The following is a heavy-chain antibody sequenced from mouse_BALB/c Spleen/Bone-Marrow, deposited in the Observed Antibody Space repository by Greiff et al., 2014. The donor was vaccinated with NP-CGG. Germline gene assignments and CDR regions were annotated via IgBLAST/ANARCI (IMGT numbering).Heavy chain of an antibody. CDR2: IYPGSGST. Sequence: QVQLQQSGPELVKPGASVKMSCKASGYTFTDYVITWVRQRTGQGLEWIGEIYPGSGSTYYNEKFKGKATLTADKSSNTAYMQLGSPTSEDSAVYFCARLDGNYRYAMDYWGQGTSVTVSS. CDR1: GYTFTDYV. J-gene: IGHJ4*01. D-gene: IGHD2-1*01. CDR3: ARLDGNYRYAMDY. V-gene: IGHV1-77*01.